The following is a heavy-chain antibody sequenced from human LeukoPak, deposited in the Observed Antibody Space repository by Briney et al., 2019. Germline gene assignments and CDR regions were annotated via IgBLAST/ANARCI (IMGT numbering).Heavy chain of an antibody. Sequence: PSETLSLTCTVSGGSISSYFWSWIRQPPGKGLEWIGYIYHSGTTNFNPSLESRVTMSQDTSKNQFSLRLRSVTAADTAVYYCARESRGRFDYWGQGALVTVSS. J-gene: IGHJ4*02. CDR3: ARESRGRFDY. CDR1: GGSISSYF. V-gene: IGHV4-59*01. CDR2: IYHSGTT.